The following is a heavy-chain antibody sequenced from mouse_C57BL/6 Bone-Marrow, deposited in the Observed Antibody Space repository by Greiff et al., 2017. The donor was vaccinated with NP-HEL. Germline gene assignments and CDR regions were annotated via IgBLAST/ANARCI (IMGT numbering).Heavy chain of an antibody. J-gene: IGHJ2*01. CDR1: GFTFSSYA. CDR2: ISDGGSYT. V-gene: IGHV5-4*03. Sequence: EVKLVESGGGLVKPGGSLKLSCAASGFTFSSYAMSWVRQTPEKRLEWVATISDGGSYTYYPDNVKGRFTISRDNAKNTLYLQMSSLKSEDTAMYYCARQGTLTTVVANFDYWGQGTTLTVSS. CDR3: ARQGTLTTVVANFDY. D-gene: IGHD1-1*01.